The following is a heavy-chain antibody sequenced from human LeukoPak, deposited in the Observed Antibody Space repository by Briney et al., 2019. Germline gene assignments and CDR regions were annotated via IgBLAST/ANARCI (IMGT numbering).Heavy chain of an antibody. CDR3: AKCDTVTKYLHVGGMDV. CDR1: GFSFSCFG. V-gene: IGHV3-30*18. J-gene: IGHJ6*02. D-gene: IGHD4-17*01. Sequence: GGSLRLSCAASGFSFSCFGMHWVRQAPGKGLEWVAVISYDGSNKYYADSVKGRFTISRDNSKNRLYLQMNSLRAEDTAVYYCAKCDTVTKYLHVGGMDVWGQGTTVTVSS. CDR2: ISYDGSNK.